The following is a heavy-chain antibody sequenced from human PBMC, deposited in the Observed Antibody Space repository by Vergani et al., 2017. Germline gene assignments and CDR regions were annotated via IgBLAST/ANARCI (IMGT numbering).Heavy chain of an antibody. D-gene: IGHD5-18*01. CDR1: GGSISSGDYY. CDR2: IYYSGST. V-gene: IGHV4-30-4*08. J-gene: IGHJ6*02. CDR3: ARDTAMVYGMDV. Sequence: QLQLQESGPGLVKPSETLSLTCTVSGGSISSGDYYWSWIRQPPGKGLEWIGYIYYSGSTYYNPSLKSRVTISVDTSKNQFSLKLSSVTAADTAVYYCARDTAMVYGMDVWGQGTTVTVSS.